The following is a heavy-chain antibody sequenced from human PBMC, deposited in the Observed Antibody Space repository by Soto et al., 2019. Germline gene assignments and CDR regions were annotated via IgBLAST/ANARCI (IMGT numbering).Heavy chain of an antibody. CDR2: IYYSGST. J-gene: IGHJ4*02. CDR3: ARQLGSGYYYAFDY. Sequence: SETLSLTCTVSRGSISSSSYYWGWIRQPPGKGLEWIGSIYYSGSTYYNPSLKSRVTISVDTSKNQFSLKLSSVTAADTAVYYCARQLGSGYYYAFDYWGQGTLVTVSS. V-gene: IGHV4-39*01. D-gene: IGHD3-22*01. CDR1: RGSISSSSYY.